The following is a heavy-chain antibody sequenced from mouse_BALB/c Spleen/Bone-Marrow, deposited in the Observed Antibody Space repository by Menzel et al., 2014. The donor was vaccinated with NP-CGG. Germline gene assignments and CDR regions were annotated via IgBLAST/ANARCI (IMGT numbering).Heavy chain of an antibody. V-gene: IGHV1-15*01. J-gene: IGHJ2*01. CDR1: GYTFTDYE. CDR3: TRGGNFITMVVVDFDY. Sequence: VKLVESGAELVRPGASVTLSCKASGYTFTDYEMHWVKQTPVHGLEWIGAIDPETGGTAYNQKFKGKATLTADKSSSTAYMELRSLTSEDSAVYYCTRGGNFITMVVVDFDYWGQGTTLTVSS. CDR2: IDPETGGT. D-gene: IGHD1-1*01.